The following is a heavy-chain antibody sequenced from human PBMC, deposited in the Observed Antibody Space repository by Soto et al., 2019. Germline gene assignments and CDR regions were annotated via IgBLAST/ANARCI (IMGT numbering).Heavy chain of an antibody. V-gene: IGHV4-31*03. J-gene: IGHJ3*02. D-gene: IGHD2-15*01. CDR1: VGSISSGGYY. CDR3: ARFTGRGVVVVAAPHGYAFDI. CDR2: IYYSGST. Sequence: SETLSLTCTVSVGSISSGGYYWRWIRHHPGKGLEWIGYIYYSGSTYYNPSLKSRVTISVDTSKNQFSLKLSSVTAADTAVYYCARFTGRGVVVVAAPHGYAFDIWGQGTMVTVSS.